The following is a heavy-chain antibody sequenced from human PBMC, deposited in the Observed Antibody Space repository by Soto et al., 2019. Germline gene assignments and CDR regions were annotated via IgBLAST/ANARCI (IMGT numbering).Heavy chain of an antibody. CDR3: TTKFEYYYGSGSFAIDY. CDR1: GFTFSNAW. V-gene: IGHV3-15*01. CDR2: IKSKTDGGTT. D-gene: IGHD3-10*01. J-gene: IGHJ4*02. Sequence: EVQLVESGGGLVKPGGSLRLSCAASGFTFSNAWMSWVRQAPGKGLEWVGRIKSKTDGGTTDYAAPVKGRFTISRDDSKNTLYLQMNSRKTEDTAVYYCTTKFEYYYGSGSFAIDYWGQGTLVTVSS.